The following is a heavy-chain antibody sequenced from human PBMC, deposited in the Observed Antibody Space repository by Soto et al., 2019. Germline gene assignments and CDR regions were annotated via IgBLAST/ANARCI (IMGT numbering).Heavy chain of an antibody. D-gene: IGHD3-3*01. V-gene: IGHV1-2*04. CDR1: GYTFTGYY. CDR2: INPNSGGT. Sequence: GASVKVSCKASGYTFTGYYMHWVRQAPGQGLEWMGWINPNSGGTNYAQKFQGWVTMTRDTSISTAYMELSRLRSDDTAVYYCARYFFGVAGYNWFDPWGQGTLVTVSS. J-gene: IGHJ5*02. CDR3: ARYFFGVAGYNWFDP.